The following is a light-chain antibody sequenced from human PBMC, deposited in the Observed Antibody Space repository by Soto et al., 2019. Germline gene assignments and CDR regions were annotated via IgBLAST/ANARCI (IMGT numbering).Light chain of an antibody. CDR3: QQRGSWPWT. V-gene: IGKV1-6*01. J-gene: IGKJ1*01. CDR2: AAS. CDR1: QGIRND. Sequence: AIQMTQSPSSLSASVGERGAITCRASQGIRNDLGWYQQKPVKSPNLLIYAASSLQSGVPSRFSGSGSGKDFTLTISSLEPEDFAIYYCQQRGSWPWTFGQGTKVDIK.